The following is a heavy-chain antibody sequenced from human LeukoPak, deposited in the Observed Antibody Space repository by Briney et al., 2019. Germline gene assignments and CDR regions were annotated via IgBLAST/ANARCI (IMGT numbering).Heavy chain of an antibody. Sequence: GGSLRLSCAASGFTFSSYAMSWVRQAPGKGLEWVSAISGSGGSTYYADSVKGRFSISRGNSKNTLYLQMNSLRPEDTAVYHCAKTDCSSTSCYTGDYWGQGTLVTISS. CDR2: ISGSGGST. V-gene: IGHV3-23*01. J-gene: IGHJ4*02. D-gene: IGHD2-2*02. CDR3: AKTDCSSTSCYTGDY. CDR1: GFTFSSYA.